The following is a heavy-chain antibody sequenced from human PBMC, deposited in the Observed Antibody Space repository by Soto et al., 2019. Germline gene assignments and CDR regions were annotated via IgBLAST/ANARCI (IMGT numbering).Heavy chain of an antibody. CDR1: GYTFITYG. D-gene: IGHD3-9*01. Sequence: QVQLVQSGYEVKKPGASVRVSCKASGYTFITYGLSWVRQAPGQGLEWVSWINTNKGNTNIAQKFQGRVTITTDTSTSTAYMELAGLRSDDTAVYYCARDCLLMQSWSWTGMDVWGQGTKVTVSS. V-gene: IGHV1-18*01. CDR3: ARDCLLMQSWSWTGMDV. CDR2: INTNKGNT. J-gene: IGHJ6*02.